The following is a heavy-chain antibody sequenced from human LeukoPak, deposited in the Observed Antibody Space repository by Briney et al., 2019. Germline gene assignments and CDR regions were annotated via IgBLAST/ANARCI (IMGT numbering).Heavy chain of an antibody. Sequence: PSETLSLTCTVSGGSISSGGYYWSWIRQHPGKGLEWIGYIYYSGSTYYNPSLKSRVTISVDTSKNQFSLKLSSVTAADTAVYYCARVVADFWSGYYRLYYFDYWGQGTLVTVSS. V-gene: IGHV4-30-4*08. J-gene: IGHJ4*02. CDR3: ARVVADFWSGYYRLYYFDY. CDR2: IYYSGST. D-gene: IGHD3-3*01. CDR1: GGSISSGGYY.